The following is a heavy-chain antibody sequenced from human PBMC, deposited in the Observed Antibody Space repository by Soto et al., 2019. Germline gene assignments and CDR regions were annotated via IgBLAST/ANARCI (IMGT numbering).Heavy chain of an antibody. CDR3: ARLYYYDSSGPY. CDR1: GFTFSSYE. J-gene: IGHJ4*02. CDR2: ISSSGSTI. Sequence: PVGSLRLSCAASGFTFSSYEMNWVRQAPGKGLEWVSYISSSGSTIYYADSVKGRFTISRDNAKNSLYLQMNSLRAEDTAVYYCARLYYYDSSGPYWGQGTLVTAPQ. V-gene: IGHV3-48*03. D-gene: IGHD3-22*01.